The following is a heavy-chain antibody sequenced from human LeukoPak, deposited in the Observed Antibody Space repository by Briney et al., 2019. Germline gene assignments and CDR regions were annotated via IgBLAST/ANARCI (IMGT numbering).Heavy chain of an antibody. CDR1: GFTFSGYT. J-gene: IGHJ4*02. Sequence: GGSLRLSCVASGFTFSGYTMNWVRQAPGKGLEWVSSITSGSTYIYYADSVRGRFAISRDNAKNSLYLQMNSLRAEDTAVYYCARDSVRHLDYWGQGTLVTVSS. D-gene: IGHD1-26*01. CDR2: ITSGSTYI. V-gene: IGHV3-21*01. CDR3: ARDSVRHLDY.